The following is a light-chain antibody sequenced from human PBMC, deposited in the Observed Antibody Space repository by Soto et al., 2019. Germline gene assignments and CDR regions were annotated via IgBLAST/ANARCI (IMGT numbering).Light chain of an antibody. V-gene: IGLV2-14*01. CDR2: EVT. Sequence: QSALTQPASVSGSPGQSITISCTGTSSDVGGYNFVSWYQQHPGKAPKLMMYEVTERPSGISYRFSGSKSGNTASLTISGLQAEDEADYYCTSYSSISPYVFGTGTKVTVL. CDR1: SSDVGGYNF. J-gene: IGLJ1*01. CDR3: TSYSSISPYV.